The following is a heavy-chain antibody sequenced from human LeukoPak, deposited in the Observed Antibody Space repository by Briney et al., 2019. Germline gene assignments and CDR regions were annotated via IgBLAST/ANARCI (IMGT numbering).Heavy chain of an antibody. J-gene: IGHJ4*02. V-gene: IGHV3-43D*03. CDR1: GFTFDDYA. CDR2: ISWDGGST. D-gene: IGHD6-13*01. Sequence: PGGSLRLSCAASGFTFDDYAMHWVRQAPGKGLEWVSLISWDGGSTYYADSVKGRFIISRDNSKNSLYLQMNSLRAEDTALYYCAKDIAPGGIAAHFDYWGQGTLVTVSS. CDR3: AKDIAPGGIAAHFDY.